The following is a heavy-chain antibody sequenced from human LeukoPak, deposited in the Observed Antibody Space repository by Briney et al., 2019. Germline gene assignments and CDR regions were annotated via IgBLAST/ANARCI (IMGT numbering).Heavy chain of an antibody. D-gene: IGHD3-22*01. CDR1: GGSISSSSNY. Sequence: SETLSLTCTVSGGSISSSSNYWGWIRQPPGKGLEWIGSMYYSGNTYYNPSLKSRVTISVYTPKNQFSLKLSSVTAADTAVYYCARHGGTMIVVVIDFDSWGQGTQVTVSS. J-gene: IGHJ4*02. CDR2: MYYSGNT. V-gene: IGHV4-39*01. CDR3: ARHGGTMIVVVIDFDS.